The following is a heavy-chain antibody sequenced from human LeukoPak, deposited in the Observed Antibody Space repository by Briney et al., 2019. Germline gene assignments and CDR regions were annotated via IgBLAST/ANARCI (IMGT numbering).Heavy chain of an antibody. CDR1: GGSISSSSYY. V-gene: IGHV4-39*07. J-gene: IGHJ4*02. CDR2: IYYSGST. Sequence: PSETLSLTCTVSGGSISSSSYYWGWIRQPPGKGLEWIGSIYYSGSTYYNPSLKSRVTISVDTSKNQFSLKLSSVTAADTAVYYCARDPRSRGSSGWNFDYWGQATLVTVSS. CDR3: ARDPRSRGSSGWNFDY. D-gene: IGHD6-19*01.